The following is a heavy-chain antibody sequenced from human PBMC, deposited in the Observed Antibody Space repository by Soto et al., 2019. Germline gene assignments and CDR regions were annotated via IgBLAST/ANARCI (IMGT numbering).Heavy chain of an antibody. CDR1: GGSISSYY. D-gene: IGHD3-22*01. Sequence: SETLSLTCTVSGGSISSYYWSWIRQPPGKGLEWIGYIYYSGSTNYNPSLKSRVTISVDTSKNQFSLKLSSVTAADTAVYYCARGVRDSSGYYEFDYWGQGTLVTVSS. V-gene: IGHV4-59*01. CDR3: ARGVRDSSGYYEFDY. CDR2: IYYSGST. J-gene: IGHJ4*02.